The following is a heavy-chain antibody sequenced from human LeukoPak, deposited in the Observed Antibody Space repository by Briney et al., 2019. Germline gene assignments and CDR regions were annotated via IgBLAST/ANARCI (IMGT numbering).Heavy chain of an antibody. J-gene: IGHJ4*02. CDR1: GFTFRSYA. D-gene: IGHD3-9*01. CDR2: ISASGATT. Sequence: PGGSLRLSCAASGFTFRSYAMSWVRQAPGKGLEWVAAISASGATTKYADSVTGRFAISRDNSKNMLYLQMNSLRAEDTAVYYCTKDWYDILTGTFDYWGQGTLVTVSA. V-gene: IGHV3-23*01. CDR3: TKDWYDILTGTFDY.